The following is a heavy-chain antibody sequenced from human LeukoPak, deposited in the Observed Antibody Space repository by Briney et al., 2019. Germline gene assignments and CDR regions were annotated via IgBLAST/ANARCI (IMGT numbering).Heavy chain of an antibody. D-gene: IGHD6-13*01. J-gene: IGHJ3*02. V-gene: IGHV4-4*07. CDR2: IYTSGST. Sequence: PSETLSLTCTVSGGSISSYYWSWIRQPAGKGLEWIGRIYTSGSTTYNPSLKSRLTLSVDTSNNQFSLSLNSVTAADTAIYYCARDLLRGESGSWFEAFDIWGQGTMVTVSS. CDR1: GGSISSYY. CDR3: ARDLLRGESGSWFEAFDI.